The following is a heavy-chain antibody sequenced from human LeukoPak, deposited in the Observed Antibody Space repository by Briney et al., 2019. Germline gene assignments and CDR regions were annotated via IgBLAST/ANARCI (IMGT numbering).Heavy chain of an antibody. Sequence: PGGSLRLSCAASGFTFSSYAMHWARQAPGKGLEWVAVISYDGSNKYYADSVKGRFTISRDNSKNTLYLQMNSLRAEDTAVYYCATDWDTAMVTGGWGQGTLVTVSS. CDR2: ISYDGSNK. CDR1: GFTFSSYA. CDR3: ATDWDTAMVTGG. D-gene: IGHD5-18*01. J-gene: IGHJ4*02. V-gene: IGHV3-30-3*01.